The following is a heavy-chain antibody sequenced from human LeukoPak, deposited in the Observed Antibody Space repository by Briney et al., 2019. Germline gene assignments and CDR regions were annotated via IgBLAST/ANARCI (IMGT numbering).Heavy chain of an antibody. CDR3: ARNPPLVSGPVHYYYSMDV. V-gene: IGHV3-21*01. CDR2: ISSSSYYI. J-gene: IGHJ6*03. Sequence: GGSLRLSCAASGFTFSSYTMNWVRQAPGKGLEWVSSISSSSYYIYYTDSVRGRFIISRDNAKNSLYLQMNILRAEDTAVYYSARNPPLVSGPVHYYYSMDVWGKGTTVT. CDR1: GFTFSSYT. D-gene: IGHD5/OR15-5a*01.